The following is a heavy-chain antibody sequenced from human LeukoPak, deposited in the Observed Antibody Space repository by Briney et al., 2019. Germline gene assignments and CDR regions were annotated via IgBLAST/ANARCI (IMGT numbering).Heavy chain of an antibody. J-gene: IGHJ4*02. CDR1: GFTFSSYS. V-gene: IGHV3-21*01. CDR3: ARARSGWYRSSFDY. Sequence: GGSLRLSCAASGFTFSSYSMNWVRQAPGKGLEWVSSISSSSSYIYYADSVKGRFTISRDNAKNSLYLQMNSLRAEDTAVYYCARARSGWYRSSFDYWGQGTLVTVSS. D-gene: IGHD6-19*01. CDR2: ISSSSSYI.